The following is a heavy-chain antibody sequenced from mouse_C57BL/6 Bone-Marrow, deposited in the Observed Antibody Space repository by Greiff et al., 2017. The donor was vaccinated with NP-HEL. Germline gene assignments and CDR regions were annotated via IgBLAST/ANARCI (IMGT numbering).Heavy chain of an antibody. CDR1: GFSLTSYG. CDR3: ANVYYDYDGAWFAY. CDR2: IWGDGST. J-gene: IGHJ3*01. V-gene: IGHV2-3*01. Sequence: VKLVESGPGLVAPSQSLSITCTVSGFSLTSYGVSWVRQPPGKGLEWLGVIWGDGSTNYHSALISRLSLSKDNSKSQVFLKLNSLQTDDTATYYCANVYYDYDGAWFAYWGQGTLVTVSA. D-gene: IGHD2-4*01.